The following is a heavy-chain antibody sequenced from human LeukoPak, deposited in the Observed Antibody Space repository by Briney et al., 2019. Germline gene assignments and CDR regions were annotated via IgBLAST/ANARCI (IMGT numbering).Heavy chain of an antibody. D-gene: IGHD3-22*01. CDR2: IIPIFGTA. Sequence: VASVKVSCKASGGTFSSYAISWVRQAPGQGLEWMGGIIPIFGTANYAQKFQGRVTITTDESTSTAYTELSSLRSEDTAVYYCARGKTMIVVVSTEDAFDIWGQGTMVTVSS. J-gene: IGHJ3*02. CDR1: GGTFSSYA. CDR3: ARGKTMIVVVSTEDAFDI. V-gene: IGHV1-69*05.